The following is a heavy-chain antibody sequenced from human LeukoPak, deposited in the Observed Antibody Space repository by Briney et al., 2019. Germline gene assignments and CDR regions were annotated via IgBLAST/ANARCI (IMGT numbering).Heavy chain of an antibody. V-gene: IGHV1-46*01. Sequence: ASVTVSCKASGYTFTSYYMHWVRQAPGQGLEWLGIINPSGGSTSYAQKFQGRVTMTRDTSTSTVYMELSSLRSEDTAVYYCARAGSSGWYYFDYWGQGTLVTVSS. CDR2: INPSGGST. CDR1: GYTFTSYY. D-gene: IGHD6-19*01. J-gene: IGHJ4*02. CDR3: ARAGSSGWYYFDY.